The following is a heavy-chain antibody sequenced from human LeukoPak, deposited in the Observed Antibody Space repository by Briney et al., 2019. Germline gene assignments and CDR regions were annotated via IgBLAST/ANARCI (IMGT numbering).Heavy chain of an antibody. D-gene: IGHD1-7*01. CDR3: AKTADWYYDY. J-gene: IGHJ4*02. CDR1: GFTFSQYT. CDR2: MTGSATST. Sequence: GGSLRLSCVGSGFTFSQYTMTWVRQAPGKGLEWLSDMTGSATSTFYADSVKGRFTISRDNSRNTLYLQMNSLRAEDTALYYCAKTADWYYDYWGQGTLVTVSS. V-gene: IGHV3-23*01.